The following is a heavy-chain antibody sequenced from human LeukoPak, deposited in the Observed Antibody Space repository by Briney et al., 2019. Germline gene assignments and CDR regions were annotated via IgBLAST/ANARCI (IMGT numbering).Heavy chain of an antibody. CDR1: GLIFTGNG. CDR2: ISSDGGYE. V-gene: IGHV3-30*03. Sequence: GGSLRLSCAASGLIFTGNGMHWVRQAPGSGLEWVAVISSDGGYENYAESVKGRFTISRDNFNNTLYLQMSSLRTDDTAVYYCARDQVVGATPGYFQHWGQGTLVTVSS. J-gene: IGHJ1*01. D-gene: IGHD1-26*01. CDR3: ARDQVVGATPGYFQH.